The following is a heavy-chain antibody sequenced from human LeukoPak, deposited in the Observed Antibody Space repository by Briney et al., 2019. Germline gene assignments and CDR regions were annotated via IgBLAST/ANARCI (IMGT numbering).Heavy chain of an antibody. Sequence: PGESLRLSCVASRFTFSHFGMHWVRQAPGKGLEWVAVIWNDGSSQYYADSVKGRFTISRDNSQNTVYLQMNSLRVEDTAVYYCAKDAQRGFDYSNSLEKWGQGTLVIVSS. CDR2: IWNDGSSQ. J-gene: IGHJ4*02. CDR1: RFTFSHFG. V-gene: IGHV3-33*06. D-gene: IGHD4-11*01. CDR3: AKDAQRGFDYSNSLEK.